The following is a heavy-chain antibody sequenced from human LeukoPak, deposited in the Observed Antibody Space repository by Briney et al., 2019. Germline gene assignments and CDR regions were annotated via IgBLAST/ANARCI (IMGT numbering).Heavy chain of an antibody. V-gene: IGHV1-46*01. D-gene: IGHD3-10*01. Sequence: ASVKVSCKASGYTFTSYYIHWVRQAPGQGLEWMGIINPSGGSTTYAQKFQGRVTMTRDTSTSTVYMELSSLRSEDTAVYYCATEGKMVRGVYTDYWGQGTLVTVSS. J-gene: IGHJ4*02. CDR1: GYTFTSYY. CDR3: ATEGKMVRGVYTDY. CDR2: INPSGGST.